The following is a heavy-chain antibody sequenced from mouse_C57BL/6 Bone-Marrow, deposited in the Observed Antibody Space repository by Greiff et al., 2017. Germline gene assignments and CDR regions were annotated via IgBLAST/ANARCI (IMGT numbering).Heavy chain of an antibody. Sequence: QQSGPELVKPGASVKISCKASGYAFSSSWMNWVKQRPGKGLEWIGRIYPGDGDTNYNGKFKGKATLTADKSSSTAYMQLSSLTSEDSAVYFCARSYVAMDYWGQGTSVTVSS. D-gene: IGHD6-5*01. CDR1: GYAFSSSW. J-gene: IGHJ4*01. CDR3: ARSYVAMDY. CDR2: IYPGDGDT. V-gene: IGHV1-82*01.